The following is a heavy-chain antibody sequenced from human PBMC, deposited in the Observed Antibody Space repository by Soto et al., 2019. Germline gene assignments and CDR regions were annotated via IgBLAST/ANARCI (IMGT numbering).Heavy chain of an antibody. V-gene: IGHV4-59*01. J-gene: IGHJ4*02. CDR1: GSSMSNVF. CDR3: ARGNSWELWH. D-gene: IGHD1-26*01. CDR2: INDSGST. Sequence: PSATLSLTCTVSGSSMSNVFWNWIRQPPGKGLEWIGYINDSGSTKYNPSLTSRVAISIDTSKSQFSLKLTSVTAADTAVYFCARGNSWELWHWGPRILVTVFS.